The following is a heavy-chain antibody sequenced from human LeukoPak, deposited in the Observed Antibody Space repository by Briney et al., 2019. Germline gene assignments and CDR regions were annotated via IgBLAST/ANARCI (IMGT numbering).Heavy chain of an antibody. V-gene: IGHV4-39*07. CDR2: IYYSGST. D-gene: IGHD6-19*01. Sequence: PSETLSLTCTVSGGSISSYYWGWIRQPPGKGLEWIGSIYYSGSTYYNPSLKSRVTISVDTSKNQFSLKLSSVTAADTAVYYCARDRRIAVATYYYYYGMDVWGQGTTVTVSS. CDR1: GGSISSYY. CDR3: ARDRRIAVATYYYYYGMDV. J-gene: IGHJ6*02.